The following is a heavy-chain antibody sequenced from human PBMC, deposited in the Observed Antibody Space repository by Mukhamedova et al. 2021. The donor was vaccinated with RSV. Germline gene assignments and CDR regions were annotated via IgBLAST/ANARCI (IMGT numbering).Heavy chain of an antibody. V-gene: IGHV4-39*07. J-gene: IGHJ4*02. D-gene: IGHD5-18*01. CDR3: ARVDTDTAMVTYDY. Sequence: IRQPPGKGLEYIASINYSGRTYYNPSLRSRVTISVDTSKNQFFLKLNSVTAADTAVYYCARVDTDTAMVTYDYWVQGSLVTVSS. CDR2: INYSGRT.